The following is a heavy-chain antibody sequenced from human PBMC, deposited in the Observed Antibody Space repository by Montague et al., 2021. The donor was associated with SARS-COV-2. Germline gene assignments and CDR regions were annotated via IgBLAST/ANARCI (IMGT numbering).Heavy chain of an antibody. D-gene: IGHD6-13*01. CDR2: IYYSGST. J-gene: IGHJ4*02. Sequence: SETLSLTCTVSGGSVSSGGYYWSWIRQPPGKGLEWIGYIYYSGSTNYNPSLKSRVTISLDTSKNQFSQKLTSVTAADTAVYYCARVSLAAAATRSDYWGRGTLVTIST. CDR3: ARVSLAAAATRSDY. CDR1: GGSVSSGGYY. V-gene: IGHV4-61*08.